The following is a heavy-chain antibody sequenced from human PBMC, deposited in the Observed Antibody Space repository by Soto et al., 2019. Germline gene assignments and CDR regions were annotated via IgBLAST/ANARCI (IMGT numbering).Heavy chain of an antibody. CDR1: GFSFSVFA. CDR2: ISGSGGST. Sequence: EVDLLESGGGLAQPGGSRRLSCAASGFSFSVFAMTWVRQAPGKGLELVSRISGSGGSTYYADSVKGRFTISRDNSKNMLYLQMNSLRGEDTAVYYCAKDWSGGASDVWGQGTMVIVSS. CDR3: AKDWSGGASDV. J-gene: IGHJ3*01. D-gene: IGHD3-16*01. V-gene: IGHV3-23*01.